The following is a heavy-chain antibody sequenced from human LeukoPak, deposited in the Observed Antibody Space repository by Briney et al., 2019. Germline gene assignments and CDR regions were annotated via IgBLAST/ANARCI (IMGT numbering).Heavy chain of an antibody. V-gene: IGHV3-33*08. CDR1: GFTVSYNY. CDR3: ARELPPLEKYYFDY. D-gene: IGHD3-3*01. Sequence: PGGSLRLSCAASGFTVSYNYMSWVRQAPGKGLQWVAVIWYDGSNKYYADSVKGRFTISRDNSKNTLSLQMNSLRAEDTAVYYCARELPPLEKYYFDYWGQGTLVTVSS. CDR2: IWYDGSNK. J-gene: IGHJ4*02.